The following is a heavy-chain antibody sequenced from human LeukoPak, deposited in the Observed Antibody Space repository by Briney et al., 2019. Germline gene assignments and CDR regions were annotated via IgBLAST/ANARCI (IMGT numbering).Heavy chain of an antibody. CDR1: GYTFTSYG. Sequence: ASVKVSCKASGYTFTSYGISWVRQAPGQGLEWMGWISAYNGNTNYAQRLQGRVIMTTDTSTSTAYMGLRSLRSDDTVVYYCARDPLPTYYYDSSGSSYYFDYWGQGTLVTVSS. V-gene: IGHV1-18*01. CDR2: ISAYNGNT. J-gene: IGHJ4*02. CDR3: ARDPLPTYYYDSSGSSYYFDY. D-gene: IGHD3-22*01.